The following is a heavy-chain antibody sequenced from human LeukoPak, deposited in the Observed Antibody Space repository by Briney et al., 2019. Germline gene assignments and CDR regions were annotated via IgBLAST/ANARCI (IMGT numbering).Heavy chain of an antibody. CDR2: IYYSGTT. D-gene: IGHD2-21*02. Sequence: PSETLPLTCTVSGGSISSYYWSWIRQPPGKGLEWIGYIYYSGTTNYNPSLKSRVTISVDTSNNQFSLELSSVTAADTAVYYCTRAVTPQPFFDYWGQGILVTVSS. V-gene: IGHV4-59*01. CDR1: GGSISSYY. J-gene: IGHJ4*02. CDR3: TRAVTPQPFFDY.